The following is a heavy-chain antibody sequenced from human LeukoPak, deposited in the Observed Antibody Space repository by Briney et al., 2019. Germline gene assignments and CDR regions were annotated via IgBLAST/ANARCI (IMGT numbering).Heavy chain of an antibody. CDR2: IYYSGST. V-gene: IGHV4-59*08. D-gene: IGHD3-22*01. J-gene: IGHJ4*02. Sequence: SETLSLTCTVSGGSISSYYWSWIRQPPGKGLEWIGYIYYSGSTNYNPSLKSRVTIPVDTSKNQFSLKLSSVTAADTAVYYCARIYYDSSGYRSFDYWGQGTLVTVSS. CDR1: GGSISSYY. CDR3: ARIYYDSSGYRSFDY.